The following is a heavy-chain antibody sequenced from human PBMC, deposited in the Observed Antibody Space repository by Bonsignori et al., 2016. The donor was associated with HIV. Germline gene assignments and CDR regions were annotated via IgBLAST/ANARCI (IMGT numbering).Heavy chain of an antibody. CDR2: ISAYNGNP. Sequence: ASVKVSCKASGYSFTSYGISWVRQAPGQGLEWMGWISAYNGNPNYAQKFQGRVIMTTDTSTSTAYMELRSLRSGDTAVYYCARDTGRWAPDYWGQGTLVTVSS. J-gene: IGHJ4*01. D-gene: IGHD4-23*01. CDR1: GYSFTSYG. CDR3: ARDTGRWAPDY. V-gene: IGHV1-18*01.